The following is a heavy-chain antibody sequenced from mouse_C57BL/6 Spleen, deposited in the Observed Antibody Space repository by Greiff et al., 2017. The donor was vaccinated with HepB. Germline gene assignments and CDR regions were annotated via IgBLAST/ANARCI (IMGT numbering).Heavy chain of an antibody. CDR2: ISSGSSTI. CDR1: GFTFSDYG. D-gene: IGHD2-5*01. V-gene: IGHV5-17*01. Sequence: DVQLQESGGGLVKPGGSLKLSCAASGFTFSDYGMHWVRQAPEKGLEWVAYISSGSSTIYYADTVKGRFTISRDNAKNTLFLQMTRLRSEDTAMYYCARTAYYSNYGDYWGQGTTLTVSS. CDR3: ARTAYYSNYGDY. J-gene: IGHJ2*01.